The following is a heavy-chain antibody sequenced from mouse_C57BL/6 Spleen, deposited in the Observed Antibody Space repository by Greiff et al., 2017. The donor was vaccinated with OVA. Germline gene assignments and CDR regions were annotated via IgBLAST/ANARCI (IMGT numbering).Heavy chain of an antibody. CDR1: GYSITSGYY. V-gene: IGHV3-6*01. CDR3: AREGTTVVAPYFDY. J-gene: IGHJ2*01. Sequence: EVKLLESGPGLVKPSQSLSLTCSVTGYSITSGYYWNWIRQFPGNKLEWMGYISYDGSNNYNPSLKNRISITRDTSKNQFFLKLNSVTTEDTATYYCAREGTTVVAPYFDYWGQGTTLTVSS. CDR2: ISYDGSN. D-gene: IGHD1-1*01.